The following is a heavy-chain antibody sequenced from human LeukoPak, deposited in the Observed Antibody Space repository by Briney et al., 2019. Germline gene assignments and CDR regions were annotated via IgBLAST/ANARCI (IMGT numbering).Heavy chain of an antibody. J-gene: IGHJ4*02. CDR2: ISYDGSNK. CDR3: ARDFSSAMVTLPFDY. V-gene: IGHV3-30-3*01. D-gene: IGHD5-18*01. Sequence: GGSLRLSCAASGFTFSNYAIHWVRQAPGKGLEWVAAISYDGSNKYYADSVKGRFTISRDNSKNTLYLQMNSLRAEDTAVYYCARDFSSAMVTLPFDYWGQGTLVTVSS. CDR1: GFTFSNYA.